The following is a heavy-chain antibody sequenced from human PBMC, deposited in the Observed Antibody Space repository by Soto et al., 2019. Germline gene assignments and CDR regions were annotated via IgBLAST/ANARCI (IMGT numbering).Heavy chain of an antibody. D-gene: IGHD1-26*01. V-gene: IGHV4-30-2*01. Sequence: QLQLHESGSGLVKPSQTLSLTCTVSGASITFGGYSWSWIRQTPGKGLEWIGYINHLETTFYNPSFESRLTLSIDRAKNQFSLKLHSMSAADRAVYFCARGGGSDSFDYWGQGILVNVSS. CDR1: GASITFGGYS. CDR3: ARGGGSDSFDY. CDR2: INHLETT. J-gene: IGHJ4*02.